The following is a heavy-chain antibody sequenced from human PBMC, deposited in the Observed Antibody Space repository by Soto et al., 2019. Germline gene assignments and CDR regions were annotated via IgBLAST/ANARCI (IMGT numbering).Heavy chain of an antibody. D-gene: IGHD3-3*01. CDR1: GFTFSSYS. CDR3: ARDADFWSGFDI. Sequence: PGGSLRLSCAASGFTFSSYSMNWVRQAPGKGLEWVSYISSSSSTIYYADSVKGRFTISRDNAKNSLYLQMNSLRAEDTAVYYCARDADFWSGFDIRGQGTMVTVSS. V-gene: IGHV3-48*01. J-gene: IGHJ3*02. CDR2: ISSSSSTI.